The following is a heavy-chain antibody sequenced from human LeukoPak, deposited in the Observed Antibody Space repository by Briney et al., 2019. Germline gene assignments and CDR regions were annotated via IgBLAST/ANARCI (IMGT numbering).Heavy chain of an antibody. Sequence: GGSLRLSCAASGFTVSNNCMSWVRQAPGKGLEWVSVIYSGGSTYYADSVKGRFTISRDNSKSTLYLQMNSLRAEDTAVYYCAMNWNPYYFDYWGQGTLVSVSS. V-gene: IGHV3-66*02. CDR1: GFTVSNNC. J-gene: IGHJ4*02. D-gene: IGHD1-1*01. CDR2: IYSGGST. CDR3: AMNWNPYYFDY.